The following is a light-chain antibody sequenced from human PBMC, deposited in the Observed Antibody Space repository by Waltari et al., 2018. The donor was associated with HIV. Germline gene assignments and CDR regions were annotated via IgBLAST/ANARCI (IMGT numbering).Light chain of an antibody. Sequence: SSELTQDPAVSVALGQTVRITCQGDSLRSYYASWYQQKPGQAPVLVIYGKNNRPSGIPDRFSGSSSGNTASLTITGAQAEDDADYYCNSRDSSGNHYVFGTGTKV. CDR1: SLRSYY. CDR2: GKN. CDR3: NSRDSSGNHYV. J-gene: IGLJ1*01. V-gene: IGLV3-19*01.